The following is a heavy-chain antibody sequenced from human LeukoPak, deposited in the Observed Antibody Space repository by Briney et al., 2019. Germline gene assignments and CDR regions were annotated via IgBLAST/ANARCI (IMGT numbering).Heavy chain of an antibody. J-gene: IGHJ6*03. CDR2: IIPIFGTA. Sequence: GSSVKVSCKASGGTFSSYAISWVRQAPGQGLEWMGEIIPIFGTANYAQKFQGRVTSTADESTSTAYMELRSLRSEDTAVYYCARDLRKSYPDYYYYYYMDVRGKGTTVTVSS. D-gene: IGHD1-26*01. CDR1: GGTFSSYA. V-gene: IGHV1-69*01. CDR3: ARDLRKSYPDYYYYYYMDV.